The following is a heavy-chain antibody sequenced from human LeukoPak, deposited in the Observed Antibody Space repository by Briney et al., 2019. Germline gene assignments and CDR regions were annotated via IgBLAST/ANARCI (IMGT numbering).Heavy chain of an antibody. CDR3: ARVGDILTGYYLAQKLDY. V-gene: IGHV1-18*01. Sequence: ASVKVSCKASGYTFTSYGISWVRQAPGQGLEWMGWISAYNGKTNYAQKLQGRVTMTTDTSTSTAYMELRSLRSDDTAVYYCARVGDILTGYYLAQKLDYWGQGTLVTVSS. D-gene: IGHD3-9*01. CDR1: GYTFTSYG. J-gene: IGHJ4*02. CDR2: ISAYNGKT.